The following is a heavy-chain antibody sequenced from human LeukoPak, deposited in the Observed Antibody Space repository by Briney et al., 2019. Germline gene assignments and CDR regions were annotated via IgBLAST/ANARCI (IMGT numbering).Heavy chain of an antibody. CDR3: ATVGYYDSSGYYYYRDY. Sequence: ASVKVSCKVSGYTLTELSMHWVRQAPGKGLEWMGGFDPEDYETIYAQKFQGRVTMTEDTSTDTAYMELSSLRSEDTAVYYCATVGYYDSSGYYYYRDYWGQGTLVTVSS. CDR2: FDPEDYET. D-gene: IGHD3-22*01. V-gene: IGHV1-24*01. CDR1: GYTLTELS. J-gene: IGHJ4*02.